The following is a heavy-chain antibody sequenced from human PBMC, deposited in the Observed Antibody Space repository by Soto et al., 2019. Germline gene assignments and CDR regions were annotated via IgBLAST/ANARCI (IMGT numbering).Heavy chain of an antibody. D-gene: IGHD5-18*01. CDR1: GFTFSSYA. J-gene: IGHJ3*02. CDR2: ISYDGSNK. CDR3: AKTWIQLSTDDAFDI. Sequence: QVQLVESGGGVVQPGRSLRLSCAASGFTFSSYAMHWVRQAPGKGLEWVAVISYDGSNKYYADSVKGRFTISRDNSKNTLYLQMNSRRAEDTAVYYCAKTWIQLSTDDAFDIWGQGTMVTVSS. V-gene: IGHV3-30-3*02.